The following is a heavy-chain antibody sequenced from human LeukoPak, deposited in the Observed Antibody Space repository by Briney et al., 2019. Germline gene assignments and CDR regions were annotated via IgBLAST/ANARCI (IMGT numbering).Heavy chain of an antibody. D-gene: IGHD2-21*01. CDR3: ARQALWFFDH. J-gene: IGHJ4*02. Sequence: SETLSLTCTVSGGSISSNSNYWAWIRQPPGRGPEWIGSISYGGSTYYSPSLESRVTISVDTSKNQFSLNLSSVTAADTAAYYCARQALWFFDHWGQGTLVTVSS. V-gene: IGHV4-39*01. CDR2: ISYGGST. CDR1: GGSISSNSNY.